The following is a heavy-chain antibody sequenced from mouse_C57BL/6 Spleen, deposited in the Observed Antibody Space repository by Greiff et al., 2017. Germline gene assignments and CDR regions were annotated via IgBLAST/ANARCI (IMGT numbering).Heavy chain of an antibody. CDR1: GFSFNTYA. D-gene: IGHD2-1*01. CDR3: VRRGYYGNYYAMDY. Sequence: DVMLVESGGGLVQPKGSLKLSCAASGFSFNTYAMNWVRQAPGKGLEWVARIRSKSNNYATYYADSVKDRFTISRDDSESMLYLQMNNLKTEDTAMYYCVRRGYYGNYYAMDYWGQGTSVTVSS. CDR2: IRSKSNNYAT. J-gene: IGHJ4*01. V-gene: IGHV10-1*01.